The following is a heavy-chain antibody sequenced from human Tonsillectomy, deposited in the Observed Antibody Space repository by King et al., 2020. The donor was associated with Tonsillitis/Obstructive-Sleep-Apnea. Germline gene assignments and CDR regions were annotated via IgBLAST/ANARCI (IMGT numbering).Heavy chain of an antibody. CDR1: GGTFSSYA. CDR2: VIPTPGIR. Sequence: QLVQSGAEVKKTGSSVKVSCKASGGTFSSYAISWVRQAPGQGLEWMGRVIPTPGIRKSAQKFQGRVTISADKSTTTAYMELSSLRSEDTAVYYCARAGTGRGSWGYNWFDSWGQGTLVTVSS. V-gene: IGHV1-69*09. D-gene: IGHD3-10*01. CDR3: ARAGTGRGSWGYNWFDS. J-gene: IGHJ5*01.